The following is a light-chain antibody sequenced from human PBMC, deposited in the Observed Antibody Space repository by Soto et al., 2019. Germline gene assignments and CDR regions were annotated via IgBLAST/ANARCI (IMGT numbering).Light chain of an antibody. V-gene: IGKV1-8*01. CDR3: QQYYSYPPT. J-gene: IGKJ1*01. CDR2: AAS. Sequence: AIRMTHSPSSLSESTGDRLSSTTRASQGISSYLAWYQQKPGKAPKLLIYAASTLQSGVPSRFSGSGSGTDFTLTISCLQSEDFATYYCQQYYSYPPTFGQGTKVDIK. CDR1: QGISSY.